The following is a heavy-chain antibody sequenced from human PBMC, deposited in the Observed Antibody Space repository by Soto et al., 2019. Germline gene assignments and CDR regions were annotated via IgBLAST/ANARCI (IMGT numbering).Heavy chain of an antibody. V-gene: IGHV3-23*01. Sequence: GGSLRLSCAASGFTFSSFSMHWVRQAPGKGLQYVSAISGSAGSTYYADSVKGRFTISRDNSKNTLYVQMNSLRAEDTAVYYCAKDTYSSGWYGIFDYWGQGTLVTVSS. J-gene: IGHJ4*02. CDR2: ISGSAGST. CDR3: AKDTYSSGWYGIFDY. D-gene: IGHD6-19*01. CDR1: GFTFSSFS.